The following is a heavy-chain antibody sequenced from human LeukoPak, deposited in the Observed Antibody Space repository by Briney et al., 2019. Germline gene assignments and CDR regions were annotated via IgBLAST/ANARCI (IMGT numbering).Heavy chain of an antibody. J-gene: IGHJ3*02. CDR1: GFTFSSYA. CDR3: AKDRAGYCSSTSCRDAFDI. Sequence: GGSLRLSCAASGFTFSSYAMSWVRQAPGKGLEWVSAISGSGGSTYYADSVKGRFTISRDNSKNTLYLQMNSLRAEDTAVYYCAKDRAGYCSSTSCRDAFDIWGQGTMVTVSS. CDR2: ISGSGGST. V-gene: IGHV3-23*01. D-gene: IGHD2-2*01.